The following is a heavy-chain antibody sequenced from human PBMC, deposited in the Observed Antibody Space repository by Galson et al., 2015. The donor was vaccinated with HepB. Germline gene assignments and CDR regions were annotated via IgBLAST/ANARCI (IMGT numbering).Heavy chain of an antibody. V-gene: IGHV4-34*01. CDR1: GGSFSGYY. Sequence: ETLSLTCAVYGGSFSGYYWSWIRQPPGKGLEWIGEINHSGSTNYNPSLKSRVTISVDTSKNQFTLKLSSVTAADTAVYYCASYYPLPTRNYYYYGMDVWGQGTTVTVSS. D-gene: IGHD1-26*01. CDR2: INHSGST. CDR3: ASYYPLPTRNYYYYGMDV. J-gene: IGHJ6*02.